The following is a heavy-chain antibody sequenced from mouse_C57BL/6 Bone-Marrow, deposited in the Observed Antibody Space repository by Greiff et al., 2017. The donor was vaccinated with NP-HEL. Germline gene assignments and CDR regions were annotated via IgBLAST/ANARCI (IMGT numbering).Heavy chain of an antibody. CDR2: IDPENGDT. V-gene: IGHV14-4*01. D-gene: IGHD1-1*01. Sequence: QQSGAELVRPGASVKLSCTVSGFNIKDDYMHWVKQRPEQGLEWIGWIDPENGDTEYAPKFQGKATITADTSSNTAYLQLSSLTSEDTAVYYCTTGGSSPYAMDYWCQGTSVTVSS. CDR3: TTGGSSPYAMDY. CDR1: GFNIKDDY. J-gene: IGHJ4*01.